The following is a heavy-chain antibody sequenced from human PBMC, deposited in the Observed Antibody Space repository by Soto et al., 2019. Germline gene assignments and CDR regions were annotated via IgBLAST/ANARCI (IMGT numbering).Heavy chain of an antibody. Sequence: SETLSLTCSVSGASTVSHYHWTWIRQPPGKGLEWMGYIFNSGTTFYNPSLTSRLSISMDTSGNHFSLELRSVTAADTAVYYCALALGPTTGLDYWGQGTLVTSPQ. CDR1: GASTVSHYH. V-gene: IGHV4-31*02. J-gene: IGHJ4*02. CDR3: ALALGPTTGLDY. CDR2: IFNSGTT. D-gene: IGHD1-26*01.